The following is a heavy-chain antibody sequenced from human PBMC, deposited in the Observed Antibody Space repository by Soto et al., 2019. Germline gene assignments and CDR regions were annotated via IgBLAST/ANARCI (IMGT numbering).Heavy chain of an antibody. CDR2: FDHENAET. CDR1: GYTVSDLN. Sequence: ASVKVSCKVSGYTVSDLNMHWVRQAPGKGLEWMGGFDHENAETVYAQKFQGRVTMTEDTSTDTAYMELSSLRSEDTAVYYCATGEVTKFHYLGMDVWGQGTTVTVSS. CDR3: ATGEVTKFHYLGMDV. D-gene: IGHD4-17*01. J-gene: IGHJ6*02. V-gene: IGHV1-24*01.